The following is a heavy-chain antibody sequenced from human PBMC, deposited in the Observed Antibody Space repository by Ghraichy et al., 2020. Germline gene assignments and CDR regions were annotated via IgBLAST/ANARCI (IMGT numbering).Heavy chain of an antibody. D-gene: IGHD3-10*01. CDR2: IRYDGSSE. CDR3: AKDLNYSGSMDV. J-gene: IGHJ6*02. V-gene: IGHV3-30*02. Sequence: GESLNISCAASGFSFSDFGMHWFRQAPGKGLDWVAFIRYDGSSEYYVDSVKGRFTLSRDNSKNTLYLQMNSLRDEDTAGYYCAKDLNYSGSMDVWGQGTTVTVSS. CDR1: GFSFSDFG.